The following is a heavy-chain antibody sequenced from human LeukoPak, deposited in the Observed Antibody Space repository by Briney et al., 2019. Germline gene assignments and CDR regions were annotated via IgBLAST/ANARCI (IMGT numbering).Heavy chain of an antibody. D-gene: IGHD4-11*01. CDR1: GGSISSGSYY. J-gene: IGHJ4*02. Sequence: SETLSLTCTVSGGSISSGSYYWSWIRRPAGKGLEWIGRIYTSGSTNYNPSLKSRVTISVDTSKNQFSLKLSSVTAADTAVYYCARAKTQDDYSIGYWGQGTLVTVSS. CDR2: IYTSGST. V-gene: IGHV4-61*02. CDR3: ARAKTQDDYSIGY.